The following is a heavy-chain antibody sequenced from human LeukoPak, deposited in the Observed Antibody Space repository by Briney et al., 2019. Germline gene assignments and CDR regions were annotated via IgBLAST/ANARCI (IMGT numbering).Heavy chain of an antibody. CDR2: IYNGDNT. CDR1: RFTVSNNH. D-gene: IGHD2-15*01. CDR3: VRGYSFGPYGMNV. V-gene: IGHV3-53*05. J-gene: IGHJ6*02. Sequence: PGGSLRLSCVASRFTVSNNHMNWVRQAPGKGLEWVSVIYNGDNTYYADSVQGRFTISKDNSKNTLYLQMSSLRAEDTAVYFCVRGYSFGPYGMNVWGQGTTVTVSS.